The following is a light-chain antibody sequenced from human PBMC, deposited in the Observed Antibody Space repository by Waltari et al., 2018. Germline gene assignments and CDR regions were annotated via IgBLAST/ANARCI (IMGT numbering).Light chain of an antibody. J-gene: IGLJ1*01. V-gene: IGLV1-47*01. CDR3: ASWDDSLSAYV. CDR1: TSNIGNNY. Sequence: QSVLTQPPSASATPGQSVTISCSGSTSNIGNNYVYWYQHLLGAAPKLLVYRNDQRPSGVPDRFSGSKSDTSTSLTISGLRSEDEAEYYCASWDDSLSAYVFGTGTKVTVL. CDR2: RND.